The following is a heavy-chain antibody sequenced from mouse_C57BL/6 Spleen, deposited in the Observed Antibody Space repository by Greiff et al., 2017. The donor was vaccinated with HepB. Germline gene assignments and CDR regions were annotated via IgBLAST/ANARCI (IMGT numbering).Heavy chain of an antibody. CDR1: GFTFSSYA. V-gene: IGHV5-4*01. CDR2: ISDGGSYT. Sequence: EVQRVESGGGLVKPGGSLKLSCAASGFTFSSYAMSWVRQTPEKRLEWVATISDGGSYTYYPDNVKGRFTISRDNAKNNLYLQMSHLKSEDTAMYYCARYNWDRYFDYWGQGTTLTVSS. J-gene: IGHJ2*01. D-gene: IGHD4-1*01. CDR3: ARYNWDRYFDY.